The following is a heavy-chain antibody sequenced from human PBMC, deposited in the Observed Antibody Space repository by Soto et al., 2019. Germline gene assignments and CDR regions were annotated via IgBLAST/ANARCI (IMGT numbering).Heavy chain of an antibody. J-gene: IGHJ6*02. CDR3: ARDPLCSGGSCYGMDV. Sequence: ASVKVSCKASGYTFTSYGISWVRQAPGQGLEWMGWISAYNGNTNYAQKLQGRVTTTTDTSTSTAYMELRSLRSDDTAVYYCARDPLCSGGSCYGMDVWGQGTTVTVSS. D-gene: IGHD2-15*01. CDR2: ISAYNGNT. V-gene: IGHV1-18*01. CDR1: GYTFTSYG.